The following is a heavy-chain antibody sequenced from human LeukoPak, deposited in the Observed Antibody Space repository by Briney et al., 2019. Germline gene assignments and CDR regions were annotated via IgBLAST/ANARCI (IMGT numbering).Heavy chain of an antibody. CDR3: ARDGYSSGWYVDPDAFDI. D-gene: IGHD6-19*01. CDR2: INPHSGDT. CDR1: GYTFTGYY. J-gene: IGHJ3*02. Sequence: ASMKVSCKASGYTFTGYYMHWVRQAPGQGLEWMGWINPHSGDTNYAQKFQGRVTMTTDTSTSTAYMELRSLRSDDTAVYYCARDGYSSGWYVDPDAFDIWGQGTMVTVSS. V-gene: IGHV1-2*02.